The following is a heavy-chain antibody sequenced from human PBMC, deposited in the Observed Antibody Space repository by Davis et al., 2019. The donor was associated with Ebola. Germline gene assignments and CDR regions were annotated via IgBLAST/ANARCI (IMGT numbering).Heavy chain of an antibody. CDR2: INPSGGST. CDR3: ARGRVPKYPMDV. V-gene: IGHV1-46*03. CDR1: GYSFTRYF. J-gene: IGHJ6*02. Sequence: ASVKVSCKASGYSFTRYFMHWVRQAPGQGLEWMGIINPSGGSTNYAQKFQGRVTMTSDTSASTVYMQLSSLRSEDTAMYYCARGRVPKYPMDVWGQGTTVTVSS. D-gene: IGHD2-2*01.